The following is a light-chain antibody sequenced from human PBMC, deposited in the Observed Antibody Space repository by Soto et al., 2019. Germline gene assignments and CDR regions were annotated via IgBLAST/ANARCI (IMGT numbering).Light chain of an antibody. J-gene: IGKJ5*01. V-gene: IGKV1-39*01. Sequence: DIQMTQSPSSLSASIGDRITITCPASQSISSPLYWFQQKPGQAPKLLIYAASNLQCGVPSRFSGSGSGTDFTLHISSLEHEDFATYCCQPSYVNSYTFCQGAR. CDR1: QSISSP. CDR2: AAS. CDR3: QPSYVNSYT.